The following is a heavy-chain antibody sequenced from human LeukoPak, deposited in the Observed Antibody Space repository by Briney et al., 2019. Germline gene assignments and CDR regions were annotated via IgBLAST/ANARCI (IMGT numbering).Heavy chain of an antibody. CDR1: GGTFSSYA. D-gene: IGHD5-12*01. J-gene: IGHJ4*02. CDR2: VIPILGIA. Sequence: ASVKVSCKASGGTFSSYAISWVRQAPGQGLEWMGRVIPILGIANYAQKFQGRVTITADKSTSTAYMELSSLRSEDTAVYYCARDRGYRAHFDYWGQGTLVTVSS. V-gene: IGHV1-69*04. CDR3: ARDRGYRAHFDY.